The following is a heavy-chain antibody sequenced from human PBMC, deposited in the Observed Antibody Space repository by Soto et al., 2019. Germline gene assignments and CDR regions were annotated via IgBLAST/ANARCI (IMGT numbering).Heavy chain of an antibody. CDR3: AKAVVVGALGY. D-gene: IGHD1-26*01. CDR2: ISYDGSNK. CDR1: GFTFSSYG. Sequence: GGSLRLSCAASGFTFSSYGMHWVRQAPGKGLEWVAVISYDGSNKYYADSVKGRFTISRDNSKNTLYLQMNSLRAEDTAVYYCAKAVVVGALGYWGQGTLVTVSS. J-gene: IGHJ4*02. V-gene: IGHV3-30*18.